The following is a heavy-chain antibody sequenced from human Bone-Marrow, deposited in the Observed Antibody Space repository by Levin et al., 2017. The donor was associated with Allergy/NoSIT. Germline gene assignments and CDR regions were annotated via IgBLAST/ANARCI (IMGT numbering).Heavy chain of an antibody. D-gene: IGHD3-9*01. J-gene: IGHJ4*02. V-gene: IGHV2-5*02. CDR1: GFSLTTSEVG. Sequence: SGPTLVKPTQTLTLTCTFSGFSLTTSEVGVGWIRQPPGKALEWLALIYWDDDERYNPSLQSRLTITKDTSKNQVVLTMTNMDPVDTATYYCARGTYDILIGYPGADYWGQGTLVTVSS. CDR3: ARGTYDILIGYPGADY. CDR2: IYWDDDE.